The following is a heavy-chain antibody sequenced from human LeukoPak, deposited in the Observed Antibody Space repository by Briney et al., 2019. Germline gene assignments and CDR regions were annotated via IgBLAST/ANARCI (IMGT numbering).Heavy chain of an antibody. Sequence: SETLSLTCTVSGGSISSSSYYSGWIRQPPGKGLEWIGSIYYSGSTYYNPSLKSRVTISVDTSKNQFSLELSSVTAADTAVYYCARDLEVSSSPSGDVWGKGTTVTVSS. D-gene: IGHD6-13*01. V-gene: IGHV4-39*07. CDR1: GGSISSSSYY. J-gene: IGHJ6*04. CDR3: ARDLEVSSSPSGDV. CDR2: IYYSGST.